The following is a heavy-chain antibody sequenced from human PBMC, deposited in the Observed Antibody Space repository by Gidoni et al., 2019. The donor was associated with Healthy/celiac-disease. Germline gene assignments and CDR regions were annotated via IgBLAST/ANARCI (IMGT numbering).Heavy chain of an antibody. CDR3: VREGSSWFCGFDY. D-gene: IGHD6-13*01. J-gene: IGHJ4*02. CDR2: ISSSGSTI. CDR1: GFTFSSYE. Sequence: EVQLVESGGGLVQPGGSLRLSCAASGFTFSSYEMNWVRQAPGKGLEWVSYISSSGSTIYYANSVKGRFTISRDNAKNSLYLQMNSLRAEDTAVYYCVREGSSWFCGFDYWGQGTLVTVSS. V-gene: IGHV3-48*03.